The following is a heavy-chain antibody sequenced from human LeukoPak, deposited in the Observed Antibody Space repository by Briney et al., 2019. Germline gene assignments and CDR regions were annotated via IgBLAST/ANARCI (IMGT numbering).Heavy chain of an antibody. Sequence: PGGSLRLSCAASGFTFSSYGMHWVRQAPGKGLEWVAVISYDGSNKYYADSVKGRFTISRDNSKNTLYLQMNSLRAEDTAVYYCAKDRRESSGWWAGMDVWGQGTTVTVSS. V-gene: IGHV3-30*18. J-gene: IGHJ6*02. D-gene: IGHD6-19*01. CDR1: GFTFSSYG. CDR2: ISYDGSNK. CDR3: AKDRRESSGWWAGMDV.